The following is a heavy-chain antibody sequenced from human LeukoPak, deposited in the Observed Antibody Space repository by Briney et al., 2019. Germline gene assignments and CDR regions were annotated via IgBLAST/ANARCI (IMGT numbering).Heavy chain of an antibody. CDR2: IYSDGRT. CDR3: ARGIFYGGNPYYVFDI. D-gene: IGHD4-23*01. V-gene: IGHV3-66*02. CDR1: GFTVSDNY. J-gene: IGHJ3*02. Sequence: GGSLRLSCAASGFTVSDNYMSWVRQAPGKGLEWVSVIYSDGRTYYADSVKGRFTISRENSKNTLYLQMNSPRVEDTAVYSCARGIFYGGNPYYVFDIWGQGTMVTVSS.